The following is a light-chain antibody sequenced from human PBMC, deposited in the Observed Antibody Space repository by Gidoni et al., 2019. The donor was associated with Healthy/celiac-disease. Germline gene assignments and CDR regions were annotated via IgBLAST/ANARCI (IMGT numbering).Light chain of an antibody. V-gene: IGKV3-20*01. J-gene: IGKJ2*01. CDR3: QQYGSSPYT. Sequence: ELVLTQSPGTLSLSPGERATLPCRASQSVSSSYLAWYQQKPGQAPRLLIYGASSRATGIPDRFSGSGSGTDFTLTISRLEPEDCAVYYCQQYGSSPYTFGQGTKLEIK. CDR2: GAS. CDR1: QSVSSSY.